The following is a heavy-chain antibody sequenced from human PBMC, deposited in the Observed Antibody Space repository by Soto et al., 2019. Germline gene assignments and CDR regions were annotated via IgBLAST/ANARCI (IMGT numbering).Heavy chain of an antibody. J-gene: IGHJ4*02. Sequence: ASVKVSCKASGYTFTSYDINWVRQAPGQGLEWMGWISAYNGNTNYAQKLQGRVTMTTDTSTSTAYMELRSLRSDDTAVYYCARDLPHIVVVTAIRPYDYWGQGTLVTVS. CDR1: GYTFTSYD. D-gene: IGHD2-21*02. CDR3: ARDLPHIVVVTAIRPYDY. V-gene: IGHV1-18*01. CDR2: ISAYNGNT.